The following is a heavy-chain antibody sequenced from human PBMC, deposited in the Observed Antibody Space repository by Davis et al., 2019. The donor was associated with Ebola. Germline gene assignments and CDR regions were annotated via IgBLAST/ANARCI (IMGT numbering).Heavy chain of an antibody. D-gene: IGHD6-19*01. CDR2: INHSGST. CDR3: ARVRVAVADGMDV. J-gene: IGHJ6*04. Sequence: SETLSLTCTVSGGSISSSSYYWGWVRQPPGKGLEWIGEINHSGSTNYNPSLKSRVTISVDTSKNQFSLKLSSVTAADTAVYYCARVRVAVADGMDVWGKGTTVTVSS. V-gene: IGHV4-39*07. CDR1: GGSISSSSYY.